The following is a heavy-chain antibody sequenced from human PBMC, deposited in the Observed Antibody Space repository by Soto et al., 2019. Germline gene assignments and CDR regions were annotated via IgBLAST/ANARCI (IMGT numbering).Heavy chain of an antibody. CDR1: GFTFSTYG. CDR3: ARDLSKQSWLVPAYYYYYGMDV. J-gene: IGHJ6*02. Sequence: GGSLRLSCAASGFTFSTYGMHWVRQAPGKGLEWVAVIWYDGSNKYYADSVKGRFTISRDNSKNTLYLQMNSLRAEDTAVYYCARDLSKQSWLVPAYYYYYGMDVWGQGTTVTVSS. V-gene: IGHV3-33*01. CDR2: IWYDGSNK. D-gene: IGHD6-19*01.